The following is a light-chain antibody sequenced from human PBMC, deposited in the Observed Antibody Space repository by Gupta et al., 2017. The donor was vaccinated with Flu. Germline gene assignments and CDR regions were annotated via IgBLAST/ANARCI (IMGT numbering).Light chain of an antibody. CDR1: QSITGW. Sequence: PSTLSASVGDRVTIACRASQSITGWLAWYQQKPGKAPKLLIYMTSSLASGVPSRFSGSGSGTEFTLTISSLQPDDFATYYCQQDNSYTGTFGQGTKVEIK. V-gene: IGKV1-5*03. J-gene: IGKJ1*01. CDR2: MTS. CDR3: QQDNSYTGT.